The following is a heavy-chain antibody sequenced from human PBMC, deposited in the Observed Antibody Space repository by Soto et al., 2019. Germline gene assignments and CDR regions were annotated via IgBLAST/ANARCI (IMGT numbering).Heavy chain of an antibody. CDR3: ARYYYSSSGEQWSDP. CDR2: VWYRGTT. V-gene: IGHV4-61*01. J-gene: IGHJ5*02. CDR1: GGSVSSGNYY. D-gene: IGHD3-22*01. Sequence: SETLSLTCTFSGGSVSSGNYYWSWIRQPPGKGLEWIGSVWYRGTTQYNPSLKSRVTISQDTSKNRFSLTLSSVSAADTAIYYCARYYYSSSGEQWSDPWGQGTLVTVSS.